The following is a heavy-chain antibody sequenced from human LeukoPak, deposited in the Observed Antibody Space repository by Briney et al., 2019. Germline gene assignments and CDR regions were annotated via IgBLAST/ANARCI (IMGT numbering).Heavy chain of an antibody. CDR1: GFALSSHW. CDR3: ARNNGMDV. V-gene: IGHV3-7*03. Sequence: GGSLRFSCAASGFALSSHWMTWVRQVPGRGPEWVAYVNRDGSETYYLDSVKGQFTISKDNAKNSLYLQMNSLRAEDTALYHCARNNGMDVWGQGTTVIVSS. J-gene: IGHJ6*02. CDR2: VNRDGSET.